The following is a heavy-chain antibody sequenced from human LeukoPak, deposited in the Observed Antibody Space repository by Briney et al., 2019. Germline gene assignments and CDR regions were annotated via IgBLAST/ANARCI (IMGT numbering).Heavy chain of an antibody. J-gene: IGHJ2*01. CDR3: AKAAGDWYFDL. Sequence: GGSLRLSCAAYGFNFNDYAMRWVRQAPGKGLEWVSGISWNSGTKDYADSVKGRFTISRDNAKKSLCLQMNSLRPEDTALYYCAKAAGDWYFDLWGRGTLVSVSS. CDR2: ISWNSGTK. V-gene: IGHV3-9*01. D-gene: IGHD6-19*01. CDR1: GFNFNDYA.